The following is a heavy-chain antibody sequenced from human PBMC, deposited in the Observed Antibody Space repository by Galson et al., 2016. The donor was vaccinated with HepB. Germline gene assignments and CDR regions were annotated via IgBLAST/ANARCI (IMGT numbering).Heavy chain of an antibody. J-gene: IGHJ4*02. CDR1: GYTFASYA. CDR2: ISADNGNT. Sequence: SVKVSCKASGYTFASYAITWVRQAPGQGLEWMGWISADNGNTHYAQRLQGRVTMTTDTSTTTAYMELGSLRSDDTAVYYCARNVDQRRVGLYDYWGQGTLVTVSS. D-gene: IGHD2-2*01. CDR3: ARNVDQRRVGLYDY. V-gene: IGHV1-18*04.